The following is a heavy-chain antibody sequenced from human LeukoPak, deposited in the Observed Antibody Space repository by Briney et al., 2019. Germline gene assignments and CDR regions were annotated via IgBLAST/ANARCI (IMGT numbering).Heavy chain of an antibody. CDR3: ARGPKDSSSWSYNWFDP. V-gene: IGHV3-53*01. CDR2: IYSGGST. CDR1: GFTVSSNY. D-gene: IGHD6-13*01. Sequence: GGSLRLSCAASGFTVSSNYMSWVRQAPGKGLEWVSVIYSGGSTYYADSMKGRFTISRDNSKNTLYLQMNSLRAEDTAVYYCARGPKDSSSWSYNWFDPWGQGTLVTVSS. J-gene: IGHJ5*02.